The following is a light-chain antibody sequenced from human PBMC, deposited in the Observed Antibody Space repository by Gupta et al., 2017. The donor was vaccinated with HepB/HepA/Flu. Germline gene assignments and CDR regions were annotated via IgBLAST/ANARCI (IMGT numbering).Light chain of an antibody. CDR3: KQYTHWPHT. CDR2: QVS. CDR1: QSLVFGDGNTL. Sequence: ALTQSPISLHVTPGQQASITCRSSQSLVFGDGNTLLTCFQQSPGKSPRLLIYQVSNRDSGVPDRFSGSGSGTDFTLKISGVEAEDVGVYYCKQYTHWPHTFGPGTKVEIK. J-gene: IGKJ3*01. V-gene: IGKV2-30*01.